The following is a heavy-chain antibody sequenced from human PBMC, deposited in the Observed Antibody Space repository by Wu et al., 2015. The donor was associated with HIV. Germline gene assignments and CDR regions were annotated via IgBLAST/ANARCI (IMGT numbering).Heavy chain of an antibody. Sequence: QVQLVQSGAEVKKPGASVKVSCKASGYTFTGYYIHWVRQAPGQGLEWMGWINPNSGGTNYAQKFQGRVTMTRDTSITTAYMEPSRLKSDDTAVYYCARGGFLLWFGELSGWFDPWGQGTLVTV. CDR2: INPNSGGT. CDR3: ARGGFLLWFGELSGWFDP. J-gene: IGHJ5*02. CDR1: GYTFTGYY. V-gene: IGHV1-2*02. D-gene: IGHD3-10*01.